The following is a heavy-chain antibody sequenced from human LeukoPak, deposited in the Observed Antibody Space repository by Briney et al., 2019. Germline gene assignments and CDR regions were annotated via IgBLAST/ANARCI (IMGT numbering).Heavy chain of an antibody. J-gene: IGHJ3*02. Sequence: PSETLSLTCTVSGGSISSSSYYWGWLRQPPGKGLEWIGSIYYSGSTYYNPSLKSRVTISVDTSKNQFSLKLSSVTAADTAVYYCAGSTWGQLVGATNAFDIWGQGTMVTVSS. CDR2: IYYSGST. V-gene: IGHV4-39*01. CDR1: GGSISSSSYY. D-gene: IGHD1-26*01. CDR3: AGSTWGQLVGATNAFDI.